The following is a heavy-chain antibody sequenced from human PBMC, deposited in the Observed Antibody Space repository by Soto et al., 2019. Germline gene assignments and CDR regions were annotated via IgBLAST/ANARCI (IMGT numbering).Heavy chain of an antibody. CDR1: GFTFSNAW. V-gene: IGHV3-15*01. J-gene: IGHJ4*02. CDR3: TTDGIGSQMVYAVYYFDY. CDR2: IKSKTDGGTT. Sequence: PGGSLRLSCAASGFTFSNAWMSWVRQAPGKGLEWVGRIKSKTDGGTTDYAAPVKGRFTISRDDSKNTLYLQMNSLKTEDTAVYYCTTDGIGSQMVYAVYYFDYWGRGTLVTVSS. D-gene: IGHD2-8*01.